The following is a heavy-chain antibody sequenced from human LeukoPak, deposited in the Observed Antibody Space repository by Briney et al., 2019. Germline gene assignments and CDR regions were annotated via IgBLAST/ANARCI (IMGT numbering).Heavy chain of an antibody. Sequence: AGSLRLSCAASGLTFSSYAMSWVRQAPGKGLEWVSYISSSGSTIYYADSVKGRFTISRDNAKNSLYLQMNSLRAEDTAVYYCARGFMKFDYWGQGTLVTVSS. D-gene: IGHD3-16*01. CDR3: ARGFMKFDY. CDR2: ISSSGSTI. CDR1: GLTFSSYA. J-gene: IGHJ4*02. V-gene: IGHV3-48*04.